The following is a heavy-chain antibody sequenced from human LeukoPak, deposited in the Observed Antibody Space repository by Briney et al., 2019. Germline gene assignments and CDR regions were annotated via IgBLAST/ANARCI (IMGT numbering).Heavy chain of an antibody. J-gene: IGHJ4*02. CDR1: GFTFSNAW. CDR3: TTDQACGSSDY. CDR2: IKSKTDGGTT. Sequence: PGGPLRLSCAASGFTFSNAWMSWVRQAPGKGLGWVGRIKSKTDGGTTDYAAPVKGRFTISRDDSKNTLYLQMNSLKTEDTAVYYCTTDQACGSSDYWGQGTQVTVSS. D-gene: IGHD6-6*01. V-gene: IGHV3-15*01.